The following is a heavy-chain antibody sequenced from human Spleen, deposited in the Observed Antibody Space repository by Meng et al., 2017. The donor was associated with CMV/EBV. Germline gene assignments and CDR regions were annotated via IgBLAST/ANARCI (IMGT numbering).Heavy chain of an antibody. CDR1: GFTFSSYA. J-gene: IGHJ4*02. Sequence: GESLKISCAASGFTFSSYAMHWVRQAPGKGLEWVTFIQYDGSNKYYADSVKGRFTISRDNSKNTLYLQMNSLRAEDTAVYYCARGRAGGVAPGDYWGQGTLITVSS. D-gene: IGHD3-16*01. CDR2: IQYDGSNK. V-gene: IGHV3-30*02. CDR3: ARGRAGGVAPGDY.